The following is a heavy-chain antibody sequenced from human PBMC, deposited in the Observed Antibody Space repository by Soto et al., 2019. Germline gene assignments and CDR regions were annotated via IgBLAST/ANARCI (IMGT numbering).Heavy chain of an antibody. CDR3: AREGANRDIVSVPAGIHPFDS. Sequence: GASVKVSCKASGYTFTSYAMHWVRQAPGQRLEWMGWINAVNGTTKYSQKFQGRVTITADTSTSTAYMELSSLRSEDTSVYDCAREGANRDIVSVPAGIHPFDSWGQ. CDR2: INAVNGTT. V-gene: IGHV1-3*01. CDR1: GYTFTSYA. D-gene: IGHD2-2*01. J-gene: IGHJ4*02.